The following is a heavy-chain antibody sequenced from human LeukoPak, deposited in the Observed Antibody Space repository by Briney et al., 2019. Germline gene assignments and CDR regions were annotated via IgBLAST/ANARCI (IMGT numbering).Heavy chain of an antibody. CDR3: VKDRWVDY. D-gene: IGHD4-23*01. CDR2: ISSDGGSA. Sequence: GGSLRLSCSVSGFTISSYAMHWVRQAPGKGLEYVSSISSDGGSAFYADSVKGRFTISRDNSKNTLSLQMSSLRAEDTAVYYCVKDRWVDYWGQGTLVTVSS. V-gene: IGHV3-64D*06. CDR1: GFTISSYA. J-gene: IGHJ4*02.